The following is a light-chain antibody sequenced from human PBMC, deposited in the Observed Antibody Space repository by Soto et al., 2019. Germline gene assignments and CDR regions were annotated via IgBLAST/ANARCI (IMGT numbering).Light chain of an antibody. J-gene: IGKJ2*01. Sequence: IILTQSPASLSVSPGERATLSCRASQSVNNNLAWYQQKPGQAPRLLIYGASTRATGIPGRFRGSGSGTEFTLTITSLQSEDFAVHFCQHYNNLPPDTFAQGTKLEIK. V-gene: IGKV3-15*01. CDR2: GAS. CDR3: QHYNNLPPDT. CDR1: QSVNNN.